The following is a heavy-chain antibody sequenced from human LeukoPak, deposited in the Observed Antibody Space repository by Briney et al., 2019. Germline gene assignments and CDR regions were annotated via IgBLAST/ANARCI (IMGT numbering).Heavy chain of an antibody. V-gene: IGHV3-30*04. Sequence: YPGGSLRLSCAASGFTFSSYAMHWVRQAPGKGLEWVAVISYDGSNKYYADSVKGRFTISRDNSKNTLYLQMNSLRAEDTAVYYCAKENAVAGAFDYWGQGTLVTVSS. J-gene: IGHJ4*02. D-gene: IGHD6-19*01. CDR1: GFTFSSYA. CDR3: AKENAVAGAFDY. CDR2: ISYDGSNK.